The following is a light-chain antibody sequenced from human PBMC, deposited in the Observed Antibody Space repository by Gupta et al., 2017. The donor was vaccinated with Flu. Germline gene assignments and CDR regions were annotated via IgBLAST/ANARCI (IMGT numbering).Light chain of an antibody. V-gene: IGKV3-20*01. J-gene: IGKJ4*01. CDR1: QSVSSSY. CDR2: GAS. CDR3: QQDDSSPLT. Sequence: GTLSLSPGERATLSCRASQSVSSSYLAWYQQKPGQAPRLLIYGASRRATGIPDRFSGSGSGTDFTLTISRLEPEDFAVYYCQQDDSSPLTFGGGTKVEI.